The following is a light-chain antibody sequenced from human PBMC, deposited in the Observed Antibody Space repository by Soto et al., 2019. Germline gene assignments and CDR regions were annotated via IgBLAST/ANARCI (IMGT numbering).Light chain of an antibody. Sequence: GDRVTITCRASQTITTWMAWYQQKPGKAPKLLVYDASTLQSGVATRFSGSGSGTEFTLIISGLQPEDAENCSCQQYPSTSVPGKFVQGTQVDIK. CDR3: QQYPSTSVPGK. CDR2: DAS. V-gene: IGKV1-5*01. CDR1: QTITTW. J-gene: IGKJ1*01.